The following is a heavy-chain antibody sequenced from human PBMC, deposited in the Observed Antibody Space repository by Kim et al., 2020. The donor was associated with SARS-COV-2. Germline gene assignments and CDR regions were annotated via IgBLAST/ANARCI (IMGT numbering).Heavy chain of an antibody. Sequence: SETLSLTCTVSGGSISSGSYYWSWIRQPAGKGLEWIGRIHTRGSTNYNPSLKSRVAMSLDASKNQFSLKLSSVTAADTAVYHCAGVEGFYEYWGQGTLVTVSS. D-gene: IGHD3-3*01. CDR1: GGSISSGSYY. CDR3: AGVEGFYEY. J-gene: IGHJ4*02. V-gene: IGHV4-61*02. CDR2: IHTRGST.